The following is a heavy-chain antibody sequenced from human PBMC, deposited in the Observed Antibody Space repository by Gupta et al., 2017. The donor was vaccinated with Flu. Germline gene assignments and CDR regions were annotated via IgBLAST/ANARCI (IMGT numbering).Heavy chain of an antibody. CDR2: ITWEGGTT. J-gene: IGHJ4*02. CDR1: GFPFDDHT. Sequence: EVQLVESGGVLVQPGGSLRPTCAVSGFPFDDHTMHWVRQAPGKGLEWVSLITWEGGTTYYADSVKGRFTISRDNSKNSLYLQMNSLRPEDTALYYCARDWHGYTGYDTGGLDYWGQGTLVTVSS. CDR3: ARDWHGYTGYDTGGLDY. D-gene: IGHD5-12*01. V-gene: IGHV3-43*01.